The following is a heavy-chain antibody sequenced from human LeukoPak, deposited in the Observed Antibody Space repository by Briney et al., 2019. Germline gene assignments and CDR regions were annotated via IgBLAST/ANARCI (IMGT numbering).Heavy chain of an antibody. CDR3: ARVPRYSGSYQYFDY. CDR2: INPNSGGT. D-gene: IGHD1-26*01. Sequence: ASVTVSCKASGYTFTGYYMHWVRQAPGQGLEWMGWINPNSGGTNYAQKFQGRVTMTRDTSISTAYMELSRLRSDDTAVYYCARVPRYSGSYQYFDYWGQGTLVTVSS. CDR1: GYTFTGYY. J-gene: IGHJ4*02. V-gene: IGHV1-2*02.